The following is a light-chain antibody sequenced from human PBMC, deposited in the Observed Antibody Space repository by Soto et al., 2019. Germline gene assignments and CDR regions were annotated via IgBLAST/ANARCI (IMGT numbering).Light chain of an antibody. J-gene: IGLJ3*02. V-gene: IGLV1-40*01. CDR3: QSFDSSLSGFVL. Sequence: QSVLTQPPSVSGAPGQRVTISCTGSSSNIGAGYDVHWYQQLPGTAPKLLIYINSNRPSGVPDRFSGSKSGTSASLAITGLQAEDEADYYCQSFDSSLSGFVLFGGGTNLTVL. CDR1: SSNIGAGYD. CDR2: INS.